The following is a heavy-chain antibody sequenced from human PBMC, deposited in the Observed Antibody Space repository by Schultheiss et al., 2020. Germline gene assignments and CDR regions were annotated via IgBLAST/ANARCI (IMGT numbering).Heavy chain of an antibody. CDR3: ARHPYSYENPDY. J-gene: IGHJ4*02. CDR2: IFYSGST. V-gene: IGHV4-59*08. D-gene: IGHD5-18*01. Sequence: SETLSLTCTVSGGSTSSYYWSWIRQPPGRGLEWIGYIFYSGSTNYNPSLKSRVTISVDTSKNQFSLKLSSVTAADTAMYYCARHPYSYENPDYWGQGTLVTVSS. CDR1: GGSTSSYY.